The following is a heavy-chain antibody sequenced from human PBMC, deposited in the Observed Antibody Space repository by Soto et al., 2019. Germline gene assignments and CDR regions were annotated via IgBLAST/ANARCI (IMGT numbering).Heavy chain of an antibody. CDR2: ISSRSSYI. CDR3: ARGDVGDYYGMDV. D-gene: IGHD3-16*01. J-gene: IGHJ6*02. Sequence: EVQLVESGGGLVKPGGSLRLSCAASGFTFSIYSMNWVRQAPGKGLEWVSSISSRSSYIYYADSVKGRFTISRGNAKNSLYMQMNSLRAEDTAVYYCARGDVGDYYGMDVWGQGTTVTVSS. V-gene: IGHV3-21*01. CDR1: GFTFSIYS.